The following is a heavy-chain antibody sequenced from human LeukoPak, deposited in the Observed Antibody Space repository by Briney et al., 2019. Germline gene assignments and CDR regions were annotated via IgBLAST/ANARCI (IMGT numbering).Heavy chain of an antibody. CDR1: GYTFTSYG. V-gene: IGHV1-18*01. CDR3: ARATPYSSGWYFLQPPYYFDH. J-gene: IGHJ4*02. D-gene: IGHD6-19*01. Sequence: GASVKVSCKASGYTFTSYGISWVRQAPGQGLEWMGWISAYNGNTNYAQKLQGRVTMTTDTSTSTAYMELRSLRSDDTAVYYCARATPYSSGWYFLQPPYYFDHWGQGTLVTVSS. CDR2: ISAYNGNT.